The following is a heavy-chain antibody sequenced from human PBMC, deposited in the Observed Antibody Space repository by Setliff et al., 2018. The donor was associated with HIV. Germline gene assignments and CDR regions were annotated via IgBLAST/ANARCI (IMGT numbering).Heavy chain of an antibody. CDR2: ISYTGKS. D-gene: IGHD3-3*01. Sequence: PSETLSLTCTVSGGSVSNSSYYWGWIRQPPGKGLEWIGSISYTGKSYYNPALKRRVTVSVDTSKNQFSLKLSSVTAADTAVYYCARHDMRHYDFWSGSPSHWFDPWGQGTLVTVSS. J-gene: IGHJ5*02. CDR3: ARHDMRHYDFWSGSPSHWFDP. V-gene: IGHV4-39*01. CDR1: GGSVSNSSYY.